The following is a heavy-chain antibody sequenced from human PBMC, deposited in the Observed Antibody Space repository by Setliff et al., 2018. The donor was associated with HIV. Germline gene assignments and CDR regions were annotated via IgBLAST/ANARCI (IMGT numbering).Heavy chain of an antibody. V-gene: IGHV4-61*01. D-gene: IGHD6-13*01. CDR1: GGSVTSSSYY. J-gene: IGHJ4*02. CDR3: ARAGGYSSPLGY. CDR2: IYSSGST. Sequence: SETLSLTCTVSGGSVTSSSYYWSWVRQPPGKGLEWIGYIYSSGSTNYNPSFKSRVTISVDTSKSQFSLKLSSVTAADTAVYYCARAGGYSSPLGYWGQGTLVTVSS.